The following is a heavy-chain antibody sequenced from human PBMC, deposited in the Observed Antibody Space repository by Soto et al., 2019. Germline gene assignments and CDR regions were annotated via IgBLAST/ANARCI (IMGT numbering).Heavy chain of an antibody. D-gene: IGHD4-17*01. J-gene: IGHJ4*02. V-gene: IGHV4-39*01. Sequence: QLQLQESGPGLVKPSETLSLTCTVSGGSISSSSYYWGWIRQPPGKGLEWIGNIYYSGSTYYNPSLKSRVTISVDTSKNQFSLKLSSVTAADTAIYYCARKGDYGGIDYWGQGTLVTVSS. CDR1: GGSISSSSYY. CDR3: ARKGDYGGIDY. CDR2: IYYSGST.